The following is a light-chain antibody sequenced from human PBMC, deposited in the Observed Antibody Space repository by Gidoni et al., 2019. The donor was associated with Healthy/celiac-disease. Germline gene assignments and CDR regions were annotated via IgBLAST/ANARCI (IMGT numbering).Light chain of an antibody. CDR3: RQGTHGPPKKRLYP. CDR2: KVS. V-gene: IGKV2-30*01. CDR1: QSLVYSDGNTD. Sequence: DVVMTQSPLSLPVTLGQPASISCRDSQSLVYSDGNTDVNWFQQRPGQSPRRLIYKVSHRDSGVPDRISGSGSGTDFTLKISRVEAEDVGVYYCRQGTHGPPKKRLYPFGQGTKLEIK. J-gene: IGKJ2*01.